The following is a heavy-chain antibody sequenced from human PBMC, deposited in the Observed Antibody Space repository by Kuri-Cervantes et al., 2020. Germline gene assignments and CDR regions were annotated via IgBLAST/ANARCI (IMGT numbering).Heavy chain of an antibody. CDR2: ISGSGSTI. V-gene: IGHV3-23*01. Sequence: GESLKISCAASGFTFSSYAMSWVRQAPGKGLEWVSAISGSGSTIYYADSVKGRFTISRDNAKNSLYLQMNSLRAEDTAVYYCARDRASYYDSSGYYSGYWGQGTLVTVSS. D-gene: IGHD3-22*01. J-gene: IGHJ4*02. CDR3: ARDRASYYDSSGYYSGY. CDR1: GFTFSSYA.